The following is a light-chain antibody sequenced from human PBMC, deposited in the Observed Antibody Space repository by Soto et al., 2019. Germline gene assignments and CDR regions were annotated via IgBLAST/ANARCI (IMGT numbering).Light chain of an antibody. CDR3: QQYYSTPHT. CDR1: QSGFYSSNNKNY. CDR2: WAS. J-gene: IGKJ5*01. V-gene: IGKV4-1*01. Sequence: IVMTQSPDSLTVSLGARATINCKSSQSGFYSSNNKNYLAWYQQKPGQAPKLLIYWASTRESGVPDRFSGSGSGTDFTLTISSLQAGDVAVYYCQQYYSTPHTFGQGTRLEIK.